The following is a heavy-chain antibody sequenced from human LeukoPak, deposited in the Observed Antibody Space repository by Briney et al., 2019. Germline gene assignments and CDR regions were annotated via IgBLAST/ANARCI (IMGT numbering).Heavy chain of an antibody. J-gene: IGHJ2*01. CDR2: IYYSGST. CDR3: ARRPLGYCSSTSCFDWYFDL. CDR1: GGSISSSSYY. D-gene: IGHD2-2*01. Sequence: NPSETLSLTCTVSGGSISSSSYYWGWIRQPPGKGLEWIRSIYYSGSTYYNPSLKSRVTISVDTSKNQFSLKLSSVTAADTAVYYCARRPLGYCSSTSCFDWYFDLWGRGTLVTVSS. V-gene: IGHV4-39*01.